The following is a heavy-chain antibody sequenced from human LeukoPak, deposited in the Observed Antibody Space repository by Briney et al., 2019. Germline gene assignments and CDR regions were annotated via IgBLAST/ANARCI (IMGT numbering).Heavy chain of an antibody. J-gene: IGHJ4*02. CDR1: GFTFSGYA. CDR3: AKGGLGYSGRNYVGY. Sequence: GGSLRLSFQASGFTFSGYAMSWVRQAPGKGLEWVSAIGVSVGSTYYADSVKGQFTISRDNSKNTLYLQMNSLRPEDTAVYYCAKGGLGYSGRNYVGYWGQGTLVTVAS. CDR2: IGVSVGST. D-gene: IGHD1-26*01. V-gene: IGHV3-23*01.